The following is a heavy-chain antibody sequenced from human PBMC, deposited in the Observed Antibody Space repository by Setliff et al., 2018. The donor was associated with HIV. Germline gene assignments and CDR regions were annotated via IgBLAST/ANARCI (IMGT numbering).Heavy chain of an antibody. V-gene: IGHV4-59*11. CDR1: GGSMSSHY. Sequence: SETLSLTCTVSGGSMSSHYWSWIRQPPGKGLEWIGYMYYSGGTSYNPSLKSRVTISVDTSKKQFSLKVTSVTAADTAVHYCSRGDTPDVWGKGTTVTVSS. D-gene: IGHD3-16*01. CDR3: SRGDTPDV. J-gene: IGHJ6*04. CDR2: MYYSGGT.